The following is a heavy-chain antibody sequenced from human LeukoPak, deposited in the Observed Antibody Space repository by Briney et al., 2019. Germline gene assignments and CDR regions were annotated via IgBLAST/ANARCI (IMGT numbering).Heavy chain of an antibody. D-gene: IGHD3-22*01. V-gene: IGHV1-69*04. CDR3: ARDIPYYDSSGSPFDY. CDR1: GYTFTGYY. Sequence: AASVKVSCKASGYTFTGYYMHWVRQAPGQGLEWMGRIIPILGIANYAQKFQGRVTITADKSTSTAYMELSSLRSEDTAVYYCARDIPYYDSSGSPFDYWGQGTLVTVSS. J-gene: IGHJ4*02. CDR2: IIPILGIA.